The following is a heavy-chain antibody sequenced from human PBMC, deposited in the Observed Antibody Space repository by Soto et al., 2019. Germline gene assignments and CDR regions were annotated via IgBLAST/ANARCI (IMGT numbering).Heavy chain of an antibody. CDR3: ANGGQGGYSYGEHLDY. J-gene: IGHJ4*02. Sequence: QVQLVETGGGVVQPGRSLRLSCAASGFSLSYYGIHWVRQATGKGLEWVAISSLDGRKKYYAGSLKCRFTISRDNSDNTVYLQMSSLRDEDTAAYYCANGGQGGYSYGEHLDYWSQGTLVTVSS. D-gene: IGHD5-18*01. CDR1: GFSLSYYG. V-gene: IGHV3-30*18. CDR2: SSLDGRKK.